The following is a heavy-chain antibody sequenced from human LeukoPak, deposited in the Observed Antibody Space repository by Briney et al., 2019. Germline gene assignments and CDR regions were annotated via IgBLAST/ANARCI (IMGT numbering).Heavy chain of an antibody. CDR1: GYSFTSYW. V-gene: IGHV5-51*01. J-gene: IGHJ4*02. CDR2: IYPGDSDT. Sequence: PGESLKISCKGSGYSFTSYWIGWVRQMPGKGLEWMGIIYPGDSDTRYSPSFQGQVTISADKSISTAYLQWSSLKASDTARYYCASLSGYSSRGGNVHYDYWGQGTLVTVSS. CDR3: ASLSGYSSRGGNVHYDY. D-gene: IGHD6-13*01.